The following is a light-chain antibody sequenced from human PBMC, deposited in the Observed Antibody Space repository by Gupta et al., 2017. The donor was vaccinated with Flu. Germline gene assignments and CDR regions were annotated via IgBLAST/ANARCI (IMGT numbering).Light chain of an antibody. CDR2: GAS. Sequence: EIVLTQSPGTLSLSPGERATLSCMASQSVRNTYLAWYQQKAGQAPRLLIDGASSRATGIPDRFSGSGSGTDFTLISNGLEPEDFAVYYCQQYGTSPTFGPGTKVDI. CDR3: QQYGTSPT. J-gene: IGKJ3*01. V-gene: IGKV3-20*01. CDR1: QSVRNTY.